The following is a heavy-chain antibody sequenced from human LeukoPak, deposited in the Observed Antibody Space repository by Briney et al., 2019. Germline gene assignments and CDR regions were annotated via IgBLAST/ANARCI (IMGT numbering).Heavy chain of an antibody. D-gene: IGHD1-26*01. CDR1: RFTFSNYA. J-gene: IGHJ4*02. CDR2: ITFTGGST. CDR3: AKDGSNWDSGAYFDY. V-gene: IGHV3-23*01. Sequence: PGGSLRLSCAASRFTFSNYAMNWVRQAPGKGLEWVSAITFTGGSTYYADSVKGRFTISIDNSKNTLYLQMNSLRAEDTAVYYCAKDGSNWDSGAYFDYWGQGTLVTVSS.